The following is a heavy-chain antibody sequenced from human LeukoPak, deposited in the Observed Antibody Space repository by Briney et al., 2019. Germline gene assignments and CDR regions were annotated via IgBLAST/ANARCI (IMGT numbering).Heavy chain of an antibody. V-gene: IGHV5-51*01. Sequence: GESLKISCKGSGYSFTSYWIGWVRQMPGKGLEWMGNIYPGDSDTRYSPSFQGQVTISADKSISTAYLQWSSLKASDTAMYYCARRNYDILTGYLYNWFDPWGQGTLVTVSS. CDR3: ARRNYDILTGYLYNWFDP. CDR1: GYSFTSYW. D-gene: IGHD3-9*01. J-gene: IGHJ5*02. CDR2: IYPGDSDT.